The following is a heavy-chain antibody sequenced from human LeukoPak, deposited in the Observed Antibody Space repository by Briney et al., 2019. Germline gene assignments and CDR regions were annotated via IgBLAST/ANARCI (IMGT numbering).Heavy chain of an antibody. CDR2: IRQDGSEM. J-gene: IGHJ4*02. Sequence: GGSLRLSCATSGFTFSTYWMSWVRQAPGKGREWVANIRQDGSEMYYVDSVKGRFTISRDNAKNSLYLQMNSLRAEDTAVYYCANGDGFDYWGQGTLVTVSS. CDR1: GFTFSTYW. V-gene: IGHV3-7*01. CDR3: ANGDGFDY. D-gene: IGHD5-24*01.